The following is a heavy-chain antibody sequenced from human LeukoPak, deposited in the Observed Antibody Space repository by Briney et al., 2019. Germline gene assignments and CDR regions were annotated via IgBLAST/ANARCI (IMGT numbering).Heavy chain of an antibody. J-gene: IGHJ3*02. V-gene: IGHV3-48*03. CDR3: ARERAFDI. Sequence: GGSLRLSCAASGFSFSGYEMNWVRQAPGKGLEWVSYISGSGGTTHYADSVKGRFTISRDNAKNSLYLQMNSLRAEDTAVYYCARERAFDIWGQGTMVTVSP. CDR2: ISGSGGTT. CDR1: GFSFSGYE.